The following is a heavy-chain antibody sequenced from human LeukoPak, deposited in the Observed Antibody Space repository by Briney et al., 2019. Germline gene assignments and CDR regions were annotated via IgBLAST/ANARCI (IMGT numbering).Heavy chain of an antibody. D-gene: IGHD3-16*01. J-gene: IGHJ3*02. V-gene: IGHV3-53*01. Sequence: GGSLRLSCAASTFTVYTYYMSWVRQAPGKGLEWVSVIYSDGSTYYADSVKGRFTISRDNSKNTLYLQMNSLRAEDTAMYYCARDEGGGGAFDIWGQGTMVTVSS. CDR2: IYSDGST. CDR1: TFTVYTYY. CDR3: ARDEGGGGAFDI.